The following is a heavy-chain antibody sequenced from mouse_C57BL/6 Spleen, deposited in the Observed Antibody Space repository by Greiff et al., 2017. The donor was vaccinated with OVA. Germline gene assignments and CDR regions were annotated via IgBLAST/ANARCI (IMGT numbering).Heavy chain of an antibody. CDR2: IDPSDSYT. CDR3: ARWDWDEYYFDY. D-gene: IGHD4-1*01. CDR1: GYTFTSYW. V-gene: IGHV1-69*01. Sequence: QVQLQQPGAELVMPGASVKLSCKASGYTFTSYWMHWVKQRPGQGLEWIGEIDPSDSYTNYNQKFKGKSTLTVDKSSSTAYMQPSSLTSEDSAVYYCARWDWDEYYFDYWGQGTTLTVSS. J-gene: IGHJ2*01.